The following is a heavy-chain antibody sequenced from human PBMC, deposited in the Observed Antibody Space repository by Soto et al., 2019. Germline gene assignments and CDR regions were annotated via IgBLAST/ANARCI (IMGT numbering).Heavy chain of an antibody. D-gene: IGHD4-4*01. Sequence: GGSLRLSCAASGFTFSNAWMSWVRQAPGKGLEWVGRIKSKTDGGTTDYAAPVKGRFTISRDDSKNTLYLQMNSLKTEDTAVYYCTTDPWDTVTVTSNWGQGTLVTVSS. V-gene: IGHV3-15*01. J-gene: IGHJ4*02. CDR3: TTDPWDTVTVTSN. CDR2: IKSKTDGGTT. CDR1: GFTFSNAW.